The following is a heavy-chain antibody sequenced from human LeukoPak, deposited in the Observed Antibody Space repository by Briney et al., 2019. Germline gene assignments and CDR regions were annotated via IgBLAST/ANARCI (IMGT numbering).Heavy chain of an antibody. D-gene: IGHD1-7*01. CDR1: GYTFTSYD. CDR3: ARARRAGTLYYFDY. Sequence: GASVKVSRKASGYTFTSYDINWVRQATGQGLEWMGWMNPNSGNTGYAQKFQGRVTITRNTSISTAYMELSSLRSEDTAVYYCARARRAGTLYYFDYWGQGTLVTVSS. CDR2: MNPNSGNT. V-gene: IGHV1-8*03. J-gene: IGHJ4*02.